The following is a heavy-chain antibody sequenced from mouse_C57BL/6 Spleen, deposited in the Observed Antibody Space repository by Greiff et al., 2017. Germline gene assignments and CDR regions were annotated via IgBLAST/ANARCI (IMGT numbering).Heavy chain of an antibody. V-gene: IGHV5-17*01. CDR1: GFTFSDYG. Sequence: EVQVVESGGGLVKPGGSLKLSCAASGFTFSDYGMHWVRQAPEKGLEWVAYISSGSSTIYYADTVKGRFTISRDNAKNTLFLQMTSLRSEDTAMYYCARGGLTGTSWFAYWGQGTLVTVSA. CDR3: ARGGLTGTSWFAY. J-gene: IGHJ3*01. D-gene: IGHD4-1*01. CDR2: ISSGSSTI.